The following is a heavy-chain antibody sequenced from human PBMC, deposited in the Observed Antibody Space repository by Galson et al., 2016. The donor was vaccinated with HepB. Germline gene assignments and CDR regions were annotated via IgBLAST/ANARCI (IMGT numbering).Heavy chain of an antibody. CDR3: ARRMATITSFDY. CDR1: GFIFSNYW. J-gene: IGHJ4*02. CDR2: ISGDGSST. Sequence: SLRLSCAASGFIFSNYWMHWVRQAPGKGLVWVSRISGDGSSTSYADSVKGRFTISRDNAKNTLYLQMNSLRAEDTAVYYCARRMATITSFDYWGQGTLVTVSS. D-gene: IGHD5-24*01. V-gene: IGHV3-74*01.